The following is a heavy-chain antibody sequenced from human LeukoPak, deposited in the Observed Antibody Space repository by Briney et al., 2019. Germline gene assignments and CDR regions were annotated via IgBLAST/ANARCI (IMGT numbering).Heavy chain of an antibody. J-gene: IGHJ4*02. CDR3: ARDDSSSSDY. D-gene: IGHD6-6*01. V-gene: IGHV1-18*01. Sequence: MGWISPYNGNTNYAQKLQGRVTMTTDTSTSTAYMELRSLRSDDTAVYYCARDDSSSSDYWGQGTLVTVSS. CDR2: ISPYNGNT.